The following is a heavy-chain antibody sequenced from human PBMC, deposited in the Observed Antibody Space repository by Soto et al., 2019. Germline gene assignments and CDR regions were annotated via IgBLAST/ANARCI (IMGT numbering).Heavy chain of an antibody. CDR3: ARDSLVEGTRAFDY. CDR1: GGSISSYY. CDR2: IYYSGST. Sequence: QVQLQESGPGLVKPSETLSLTCTVSGGSISSYYWSWIRQPPGRGLEWIGYIYYSGSTNYNPSLKSRVTLSVDTSKNQFSLKLSSVTAADTAVYYCARDSLVEGTRAFDYWGQGTLVTVSS. V-gene: IGHV4-59*01. D-gene: IGHD3-16*01. J-gene: IGHJ4*02.